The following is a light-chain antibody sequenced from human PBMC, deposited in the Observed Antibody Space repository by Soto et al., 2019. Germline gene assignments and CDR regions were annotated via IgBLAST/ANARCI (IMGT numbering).Light chain of an antibody. CDR2: DVA. Sequence: QSALTQPRSVSGSPGQSVTISCTGTSSDVGRYNYVSRYQQHPGKAPKVILYDVAERPSGVPNRFSGSKSGNTASLTIAGLQADDEADYYCCSYAGSSTPYVFGTGTKVTVL. J-gene: IGLJ1*01. V-gene: IGLV2-11*01. CDR1: SSDVGRYNY. CDR3: CSYAGSSTPYV.